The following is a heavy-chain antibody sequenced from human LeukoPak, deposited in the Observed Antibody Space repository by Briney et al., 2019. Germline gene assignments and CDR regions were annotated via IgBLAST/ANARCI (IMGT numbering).Heavy chain of an antibody. CDR3: ARDVGEEHYYDSSGPIIG. CDR2: ISSSSSYI. V-gene: IGHV3-21*01. Sequence: PGGSLRLSCAASGLTFSSYSMNWVRQAPGKGLEWVSSISSSSSYIYYADSVKGRFTISRDNAKNSLYLQMNSLRAEDTAVYYCARDVGEEHYYDSSGPIIGWGQGTLVTVSS. J-gene: IGHJ4*02. CDR1: GLTFSSYS. D-gene: IGHD3-22*01.